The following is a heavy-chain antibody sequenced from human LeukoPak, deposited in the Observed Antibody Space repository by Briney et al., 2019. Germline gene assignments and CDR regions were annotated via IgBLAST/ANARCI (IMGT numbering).Heavy chain of an antibody. CDR1: GFTFSIYA. D-gene: IGHD3-22*01. CDR2: ISGSGGST. V-gene: IGHV3-23*01. Sequence: GGSLRLSCSASGFTFSIYAMSCVRHAPGETREWVSAISGSGGSTYYADSVKGRFTISRDNSKNTLYLQMNSLRAEGTAVYYCAKVMTVVVTLDYWGQGTLVTVSS. CDR3: AKVMTVVVTLDY. J-gene: IGHJ4*02.